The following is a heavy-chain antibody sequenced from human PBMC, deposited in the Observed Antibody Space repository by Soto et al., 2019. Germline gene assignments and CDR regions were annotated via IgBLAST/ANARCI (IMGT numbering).Heavy chain of an antibody. V-gene: IGHV3-66*01. J-gene: IGHJ5*02. CDR3: ARAQPAEVFRFNP. CDR2: IYSGGSS. Sequence: EVQLVESGGGLVQPGGSLRLSCAASGLTVSHNYMTWVRQAPGKGLEWVSIIYSGGSSFHADSVKGRFTISRDTSENTLYLQMNGLTAGDTAVYYCARAQPAEVFRFNPWGQGPLVTVSA. D-gene: IGHD6-13*01. CDR1: GLTVSHNY.